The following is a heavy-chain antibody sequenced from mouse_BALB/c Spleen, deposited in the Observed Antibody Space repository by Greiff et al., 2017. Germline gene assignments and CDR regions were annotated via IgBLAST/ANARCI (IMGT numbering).Heavy chain of an antibody. D-gene: IGHD1-2*01. CDR3: ARGDYYGPHFDY. CDR2: ISSGGSYT. Sequence: EVQLVESGGGLVKPGGSLKLSCAASGFTFSSYAMSWVRQSPEKRLEWVAEISSGGSYTYYPDTVTGRFTISRDNAKNTLYLEMSSLRSEDTAMYYCARGDYYGPHFDYWGQGTTLTVSS. J-gene: IGHJ2*01. V-gene: IGHV5-9-4*01. CDR1: GFTFSSYA.